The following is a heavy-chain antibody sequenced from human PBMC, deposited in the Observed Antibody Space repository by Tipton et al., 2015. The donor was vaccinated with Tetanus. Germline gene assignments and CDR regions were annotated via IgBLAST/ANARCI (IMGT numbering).Heavy chain of an antibody. V-gene: IGHV4-39*07. CDR3: ARTPDYYYGMDV. CDR2: IYYSGST. CDR1: GGSISGSSYY. Sequence: TLSLTCSVSGGSISGSSYYWSWIRQPPGKALEWIGSIYYSGSTFYHPSLQSRVTISTDKSKNQASLRLNSVTAADTAVYFCARTPDYYYGMDVWGQGTTVTVSS. J-gene: IGHJ6*02.